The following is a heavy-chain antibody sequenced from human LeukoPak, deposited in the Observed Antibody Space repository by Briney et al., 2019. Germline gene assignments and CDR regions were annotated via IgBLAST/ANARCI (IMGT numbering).Heavy chain of an antibody. CDR2: LSYSGTS. J-gene: IGHJ5*02. CDR3: ARGVNWIDP. CDR1: GDSISSYY. V-gene: IGHV4-59*01. D-gene: IGHD6-6*01. Sequence: SETLSLTCTVSGDSISSYYWSWIRQPPGKGLEWIGYLSYSGTSNYNPSLKSRLTISIDTSNNQFSLKLTSVTAADTAVYFCARGVNWIDPWGQGTLVTVSS.